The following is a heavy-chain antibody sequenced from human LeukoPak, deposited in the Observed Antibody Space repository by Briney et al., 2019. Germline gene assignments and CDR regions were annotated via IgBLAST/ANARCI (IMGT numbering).Heavy chain of an antibody. Sequence: GGSLRLSCAASGFTFSNFWMSWVRQAPGRGLECVANIKQDGSEKNYVDSVKSRFTISRDNAENSLSLQMNSLRAEDTAIYFCARDGRYGAGTSDYWGQGALVTVSS. CDR3: ARDGRYGAGTSDY. D-gene: IGHD3-10*01. CDR2: IKQDGSEK. V-gene: IGHV3-7*01. CDR1: GFTFSNFW. J-gene: IGHJ4*02.